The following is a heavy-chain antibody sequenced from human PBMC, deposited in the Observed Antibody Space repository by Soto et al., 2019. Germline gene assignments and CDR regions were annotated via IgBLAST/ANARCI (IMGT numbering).Heavy chain of an antibody. V-gene: IGHV1-69*13. CDR1: GGTFSSYA. CDR2: IIPIFGTA. Sequence: SVKVSCKASGGTFSSYAISWVRQAPGQGLEWMGGIIPIFGTANYAKKFQGRVTITADESTSTAYMELSSLRSEDTAVYYCASPKFRFWQQLDPWGQGTLVTVSS. CDR3: ASPKFRFWQQLDP. J-gene: IGHJ5*02. D-gene: IGHD3-3*01.